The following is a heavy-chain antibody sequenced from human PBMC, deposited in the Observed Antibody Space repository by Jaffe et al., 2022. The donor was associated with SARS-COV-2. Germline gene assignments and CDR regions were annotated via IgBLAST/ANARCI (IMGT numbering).Heavy chain of an antibody. CDR2: IYPGDSDT. D-gene: IGHD6-13*01. J-gene: IGHJ4*02. CDR3: SRAGPAVAGFDY. V-gene: IGHV5-51*01. CDR1: GYRFTTYW. Sequence: EVQLVQSGAEVRKPGESLKISCKGSGYRFTTYWIGWVRQMPGKGLEWMGIIYPGDSDTRYRPALQGQVTFSVDKSISTAYLQWSSLKASDTAMYYCSRAGPAVAGFDYWGQGTLVTVSS.